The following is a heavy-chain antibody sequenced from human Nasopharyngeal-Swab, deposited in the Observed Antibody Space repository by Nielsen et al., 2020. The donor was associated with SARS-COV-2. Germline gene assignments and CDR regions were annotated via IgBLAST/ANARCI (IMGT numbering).Heavy chain of an antibody. CDR1: GYTFISYG. CDR2: ISAYNGNT. J-gene: IGHJ6*02. V-gene: IGHV1-18*01. CDR3: AREKQARLNDYYYYGMDV. D-gene: IGHD6-6*01. Sequence: ASVQVSCKASGYTFISYGISWVRQAPGQGLEWMGWISAYNGNTNYAQKLQGRVTMTTDTSTSTAYMELRSLRSDDTALYYCAREKQARLNDYYYYGMDVWGQGTTVTVSS.